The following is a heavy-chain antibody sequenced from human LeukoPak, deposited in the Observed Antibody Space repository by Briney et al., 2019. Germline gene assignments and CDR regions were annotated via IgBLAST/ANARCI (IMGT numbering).Heavy chain of an antibody. V-gene: IGHV1-18*01. J-gene: IGHJ4*02. D-gene: IGHD1-26*01. CDR2: ISGYNGHT. CDR1: GFSFFIIR. CDR3: ARVTWEAAATPHSFDT. Sequence: ASVTVSPIALGFSFFIIRLYWVRQAPGQGLERMGWISGYNGHTRYEQKFHGRVTMTTDSSTSTVYMELRSLIYDDAAPYCCARVTWEAAATPHSFDTWGWGTLV.